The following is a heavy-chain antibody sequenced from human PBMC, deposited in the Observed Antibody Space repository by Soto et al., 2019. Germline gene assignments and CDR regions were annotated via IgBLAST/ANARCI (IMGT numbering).Heavy chain of an antibody. D-gene: IGHD3-10*01. CDR1: GFTFSSYA. CDR2: ISGDGGST. CDR3: AKDLWFGELSPEDY. Sequence: EVQLLESGGGLVQPGGSLRLSCAASGFTFSSYAKSWVRQAPGKGLEWVSTISGDGGSTYYADSVKGRFTISRDDSKNTVYLRMNSLRAEDTAVYYCAKDLWFGELSPEDYWGQGTLVTVSS. J-gene: IGHJ4*02. V-gene: IGHV3-23*01.